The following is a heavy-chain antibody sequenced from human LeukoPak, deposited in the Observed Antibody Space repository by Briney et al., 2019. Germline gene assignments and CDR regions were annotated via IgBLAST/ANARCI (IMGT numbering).Heavy chain of an antibody. CDR1: GFLFSAYS. D-gene: IGHD5-18*01. CDR3: ARGVTEDTGVAQFDS. J-gene: IGHJ4*02. Sequence: PSGGSLRLSCAASGFLFSAYSMHWVRQAPGKGLEWVALVSYDGTNKNYADSVKGRFSISRDNFKNTLYLQMNSLRPEDAAVYYCARGVTEDTGVAQFDSWGQGVLSPSPQ. V-gene: IGHV3-30*04. CDR2: VSYDGTNK.